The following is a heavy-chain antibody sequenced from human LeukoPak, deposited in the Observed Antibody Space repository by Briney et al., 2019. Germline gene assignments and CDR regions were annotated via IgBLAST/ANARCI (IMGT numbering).Heavy chain of an antibody. V-gene: IGHV3-48*03. CDR3: AREWGYGYLGLGYFDY. J-gene: IGHJ4*02. D-gene: IGHD5-24*01. CDR2: ISSSGSTI. CDR1: GFTFSSYE. Sequence: GGSLRLSCAASGFTFSSYEMNWVRQAPGKGLEWVSYISSSGSTIYYADSVKGRFTISRDNAKNSLYLQMNSLRAEDTAVYYCAREWGYGYLGLGYFDYWGQGTLVTVSS.